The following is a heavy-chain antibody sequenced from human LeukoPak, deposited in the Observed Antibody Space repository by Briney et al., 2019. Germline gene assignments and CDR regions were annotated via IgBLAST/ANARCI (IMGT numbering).Heavy chain of an antibody. V-gene: IGHV4-39*01. CDR3: ARHGQLVRPFDY. D-gene: IGHD6-13*01. CDR1: GGSISSSSYY. Sequence: ETLSLTCTVSGGSISSSSYYWGWIRQPPGKGLEWIGSIYYSGSTYYNPSLKSRVTISVDTSKNQFSLKLSSVTAADTAVYYCARHGQLVRPFDYWGQGTLVTVSS. J-gene: IGHJ4*02. CDR2: IYYSGST.